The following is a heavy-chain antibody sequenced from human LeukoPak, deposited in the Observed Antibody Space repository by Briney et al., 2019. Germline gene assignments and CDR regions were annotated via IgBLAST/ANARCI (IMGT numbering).Heavy chain of an antibody. J-gene: IGHJ3*02. V-gene: IGHV1-46*01. CDR3: ARLGYNSGSYSAFDI. CDR1: GYTFTSYY. Sequence: GASVKVSCKASGYTFTSYYMHWVRQAPGQGLEWMGIINPSGGSTSYAQKFQGRVTMTRDMSTSTVYMELSSLRSEDTAVYYCARLGYNSGSYSAFDIWGQGTMVTVSS. D-gene: IGHD1-26*01. CDR2: INPSGGST.